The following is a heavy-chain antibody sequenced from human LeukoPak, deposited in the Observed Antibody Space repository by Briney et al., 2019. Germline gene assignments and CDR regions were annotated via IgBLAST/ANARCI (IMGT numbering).Heavy chain of an antibody. D-gene: IGHD1-26*01. J-gene: IGHJ4*02. CDR2: ISSSGSTI. Sequence: PGGSLRLSCAASGFTFNSDEMNWVRQAPGKGLEWVSYISSSGSTIYYADSVKGRFTISRDNAKNSLYLQMNSLRAEDTAVYYCARGNVPWEFDYWGQGTLVTVSS. CDR3: ARGNVPWEFDY. CDR1: GFTFNSDE. V-gene: IGHV3-48*03.